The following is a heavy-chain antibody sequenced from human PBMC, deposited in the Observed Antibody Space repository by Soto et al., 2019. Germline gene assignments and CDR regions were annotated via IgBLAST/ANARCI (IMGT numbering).Heavy chain of an antibody. CDR2: ISYDGSNK. J-gene: IGHJ3*02. V-gene: IGHV3-30-3*01. CDR1: GFTFSSYA. Sequence: PGGSLRLSCAASGFTFSSYAMHWVRQAPGKGLEWVAVISYDGSNKYYADSVKGRFTISRDNSKNTLYLQMNSLRAEDTAVYYCPRTAMAFDAFDIWGQGTMVTVSS. D-gene: IGHD5-18*01. CDR3: PRTAMAFDAFDI.